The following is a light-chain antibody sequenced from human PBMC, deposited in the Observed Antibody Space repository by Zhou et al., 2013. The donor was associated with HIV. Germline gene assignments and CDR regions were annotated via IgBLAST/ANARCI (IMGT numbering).Light chain of an antibody. CDR2: GAS. Sequence: EIVLTQSPGTLSLSPGERATLSCRASQSVSRNYLAWYQQKPGQAPRLLIYGASSRPSGIPDRFSGSGSGTDFTLTISRLEPEDFAVYYCQQYGNSPKWTFGQGTKVEIK. J-gene: IGKJ1*01. CDR3: QQYGNSPKWT. CDR1: QSVSRNY. V-gene: IGKV3-20*01.